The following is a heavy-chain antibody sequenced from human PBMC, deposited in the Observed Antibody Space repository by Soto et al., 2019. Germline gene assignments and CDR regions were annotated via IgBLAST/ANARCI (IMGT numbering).Heavy chain of an antibody. Sequence: PGESLKTACMVSGYSFTSYWMGWLRQMPGKGLEWMGIIYPGDSDTRYSPSFQGQVTISADKSISTAYLQWSSLKASDTAMYYCARGSMVRGVIGFFDYWGQGTLVTVSS. D-gene: IGHD3-10*01. V-gene: IGHV5-51*01. CDR3: ARGSMVRGVIGFFDY. CDR2: IYPGDSDT. CDR1: GYSFTSYW. J-gene: IGHJ4*02.